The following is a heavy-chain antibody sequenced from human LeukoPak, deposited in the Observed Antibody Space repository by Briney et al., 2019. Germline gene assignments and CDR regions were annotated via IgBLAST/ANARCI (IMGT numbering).Heavy chain of an antibody. CDR3: ARDLLSSNRYGMDV. CDR1: GGTFIIYA. J-gene: IGHJ6*02. Sequence: SVKVSCKASGGTFIIYAISWVRQAPGQGLEWMGGIIPIFGTANYAQKFQGRVTITADESTSTAYMELSSLRSEDTAVYYCARDLLSSNRYGMDVWGQGTTVTVSS. D-gene: IGHD1-14*01. CDR2: IIPIFGTA. V-gene: IGHV1-69*13.